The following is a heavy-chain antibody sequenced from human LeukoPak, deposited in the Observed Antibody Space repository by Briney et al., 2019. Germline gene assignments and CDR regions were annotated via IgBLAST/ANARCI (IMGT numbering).Heavy chain of an antibody. D-gene: IGHD3-9*01. CDR1: GFTFSSYG. J-gene: IGHJ4*02. CDR3: ARARYYDILTGLYYFDY. CDR2: ISYDGSNK. Sequence: GRSLRLSCAASGFTFSSYGMHWVRQAPGKGLEWVAVISYDGSNKYYADSVKGRFTISRDNSKNTLYLQMNSLRAEDTAVYYCARARYYDILTGLYYFDYWGQGTLVTVSS. V-gene: IGHV3-30*03.